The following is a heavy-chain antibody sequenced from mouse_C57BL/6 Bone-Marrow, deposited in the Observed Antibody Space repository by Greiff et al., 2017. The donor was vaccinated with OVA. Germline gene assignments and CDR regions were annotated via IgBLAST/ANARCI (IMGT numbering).Heavy chain of an antibody. V-gene: IGHV1-66*01. D-gene: IGHD3-3*01. CDR1: GYSFTSYY. Sequence: VQLQQSGPELVKPGASVKISRKASGYSFTSYYIHWVKQRPGQGLEWIGWIYPGSGNTKYNEKFKGKATLTADTSSSTAYMQLSGLTSEDSAVYYCGRGGGDLAYWGQGTTLTVSS. CDR3: GRGGGDLAY. J-gene: IGHJ2*01. CDR2: IYPGSGNT.